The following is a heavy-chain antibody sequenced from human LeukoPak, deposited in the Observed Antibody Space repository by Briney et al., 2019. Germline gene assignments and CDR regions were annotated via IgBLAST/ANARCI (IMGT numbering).Heavy chain of an antibody. Sequence: SETLSLTCTVSGGSISSYYWSWIRQPPGKGLEWIGYIYYSGSTNYNPSLKSRVTISVDTSKNQFSLKLSSVTAADTAVYYCARGWAAAGSFVYWGQGTLVTVSS. V-gene: IGHV4-59*01. D-gene: IGHD6-13*01. J-gene: IGHJ4*02. CDR2: IYYSGST. CDR1: GGSISSYY. CDR3: ARGWAAAGSFVY.